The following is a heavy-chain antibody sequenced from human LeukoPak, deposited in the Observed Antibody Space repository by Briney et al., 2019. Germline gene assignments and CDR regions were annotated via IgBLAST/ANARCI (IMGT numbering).Heavy chain of an antibody. D-gene: IGHD2/OR15-2a*01. CDR2: IYYSGTT. J-gene: IGHJ5*02. V-gene: IGHV4-39*01. CDR1: GGGSISGSSFW. CDR3: ARHVGPYFGPYNWFDP. Sequence: PSETLSLTCTVSGGGSISGSSFWWGWIRRPPGKGLEWIGNIYYSGTTNYNPSLKSRVIISVDTSKNQFSLKLTSVTAADTAVYYCARHVGPYFGPYNWFDPWGQGTLVTVSS.